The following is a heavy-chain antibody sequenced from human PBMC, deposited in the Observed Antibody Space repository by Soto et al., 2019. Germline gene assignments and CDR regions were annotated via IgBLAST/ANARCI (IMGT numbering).Heavy chain of an antibody. CDR1: GYTFTSYG. J-gene: IGHJ6*02. D-gene: IGHD2-2*01. V-gene: IGHV1-18*01. CDR3: ARVYGFNQLLFNYYYGMDV. CDR2: ISAYNGNT. Sequence: ASVKVSCKASGYTFTSYGISWVRQAPGQGLEWMGWISAYNGNTNYAQKIQGRVTMTTDTSTGTAYMELRSLRSDDTAVYYCARVYGFNQLLFNYYYGMDVWGQGTTVTVSS.